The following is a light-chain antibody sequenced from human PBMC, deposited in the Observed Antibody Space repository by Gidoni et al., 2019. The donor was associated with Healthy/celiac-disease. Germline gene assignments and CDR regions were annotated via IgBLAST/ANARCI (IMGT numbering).Light chain of an antibody. CDR2: AAS. CDR1: QGISSY. CDR3: QQINSYPT. J-gene: IGKJ3*01. Sequence: DIQLTQSPSFLSASVGDRVTITFRASQGISSYLAWYQQQPGKAPKLLIYAASTLQSGVPSRFSGSGSGTEFTLTISSLQPEDFATYYCQQINSYPTFGPGTKVDIK. V-gene: IGKV1-9*01.